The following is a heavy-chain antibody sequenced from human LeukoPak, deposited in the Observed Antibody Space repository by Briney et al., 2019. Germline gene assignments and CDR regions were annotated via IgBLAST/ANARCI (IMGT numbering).Heavy chain of an antibody. J-gene: IGHJ4*02. Sequence: ASVKVSCKASGYTFTGYYMHWVRQAPGQGLEWMGWINPNSGGTNYAQKFQGRVTMTRDTSISTAYMELSRLRSDDTAVCYCAREGAIVSSPHFDYWGQGTLVTVSS. CDR1: GYTFTGYY. V-gene: IGHV1-2*02. D-gene: IGHD5/OR15-5a*01. CDR3: AREGAIVSSPHFDY. CDR2: INPNSGGT.